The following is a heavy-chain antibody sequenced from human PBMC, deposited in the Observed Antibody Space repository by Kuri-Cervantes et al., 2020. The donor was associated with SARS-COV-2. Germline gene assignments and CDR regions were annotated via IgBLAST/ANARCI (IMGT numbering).Heavy chain of an antibody. CDR3: ARDREFIAARIFDY. D-gene: IGHD6-6*01. CDR1: GFQFDDYT. J-gene: IGHJ4*02. V-gene: IGHV3-43*01. CDR2: ISWDGATT. Sequence: GESLKISCAASGFQFDDYTMHWVRQPPGKGLEWVSLISWDGATTYYADSVKGRFTISRDNAKNSLYLQMNSLRAEDTAVYYCARDREFIAARIFDYWGQGALVTVSS.